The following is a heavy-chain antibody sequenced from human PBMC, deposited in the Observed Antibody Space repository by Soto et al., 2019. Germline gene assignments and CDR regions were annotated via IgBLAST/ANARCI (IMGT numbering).Heavy chain of an antibody. J-gene: IGHJ4*02. Sequence: PSQTLSLTCVISGDSVSSNSAAWNLIRQSPSRGLEWLGRTYYRSKWYNDYAVSVKSRITINPDTSKNQFSLQLNSVTPEDTAVYYCARDRRKVAGLYFDYWGQGTLVTVSS. V-gene: IGHV6-1*01. D-gene: IGHD6-19*01. CDR3: ARDRRKVAGLYFDY. CDR1: GDSVSSNSAA. CDR2: TYYRSKWYN.